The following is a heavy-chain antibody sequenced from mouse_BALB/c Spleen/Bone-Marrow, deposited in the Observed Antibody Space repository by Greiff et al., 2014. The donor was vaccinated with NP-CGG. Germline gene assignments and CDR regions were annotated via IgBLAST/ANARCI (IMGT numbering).Heavy chain of an antibody. V-gene: IGHV5-12-2*01. CDR2: ISNGGGST. J-gene: IGHJ4*01. CDR3: ARHPIYYYGSSWGNYAMDY. CDR1: GFTFSSYI. D-gene: IGHD1-1*01. Sequence: VQLKDSGGGLVQPGGSLKLSCAASGFTFSSYIMSWVRQTPEKRLEWVAYISNGGGSTHYPDTVKGRFTISRDNAKNTLYLQMSSLKSEDTAMYYCARHPIYYYGSSWGNYAMDYWGQGTSVTVSS.